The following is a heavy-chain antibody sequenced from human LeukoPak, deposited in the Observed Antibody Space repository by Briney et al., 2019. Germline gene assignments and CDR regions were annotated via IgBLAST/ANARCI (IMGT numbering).Heavy chain of an antibody. J-gene: IGHJ3*02. CDR2: INPSGGST. CDR1: GYTFTNYY. CDR3: ARDRASYYDILTGYYTYAFDI. Sequence: ASVKVSCKASGYTFTNYYIHWVRQAPGQGLDWMGIINPSGGSTDYAQKFQGRVTMTRDTSTSTVYMELSSLRSEDMAVYYCARDRASYYDILTGYYTYAFDIWGQGTMVTVST. D-gene: IGHD3-9*01. V-gene: IGHV1-46*01.